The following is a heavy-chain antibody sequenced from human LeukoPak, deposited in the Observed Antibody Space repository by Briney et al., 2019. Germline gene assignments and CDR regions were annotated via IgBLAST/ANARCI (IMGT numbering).Heavy chain of an antibody. CDR2: IYSGGNT. J-gene: IGHJ4*02. CDR1: GGSINSYY. CDR3: ARRAGEYSHPYDY. Sequence: ETLSLTCTVSGGSINSYYWSWIRQPPGKGLEWVSFIYSGGNTHYSDSVKGRFTISRDNSKNTLYLQMNSLRAEDTAAYYCARRAGEYSHPYDYWGQGTLVTVSS. V-gene: IGHV3-53*01. D-gene: IGHD4-17*01.